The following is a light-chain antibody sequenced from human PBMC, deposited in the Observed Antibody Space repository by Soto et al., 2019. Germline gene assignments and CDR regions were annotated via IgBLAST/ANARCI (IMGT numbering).Light chain of an antibody. CDR3: QHYNSYSPP. V-gene: IGKV1-5*03. CDR2: KAS. CDR1: QSISSW. J-gene: IGKJ4*01. Sequence: DIQMTQSPSTLSASVGDRVTITCRASQSISSWLAWYQQKPGKAPKLLIYKASSLESGVPSRFSGSGSGTEFSLTISSLPPDDFATSYCQHYNSYSPPFDGGTQVEIK.